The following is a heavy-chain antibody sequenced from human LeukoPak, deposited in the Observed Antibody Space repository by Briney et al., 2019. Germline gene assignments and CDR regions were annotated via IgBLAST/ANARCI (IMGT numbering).Heavy chain of an antibody. D-gene: IGHD3-22*01. V-gene: IGHV1-24*01. CDR3: ATDSSYYDSSGYGY. CDR1: GYTLTELS. J-gene: IGHJ4*02. CDR2: FDPEDGET. Sequence: ASVKVSCKVSGYTLTELSMHWVRQAPGKGLEWMGGFDPEDGETIYAQKFQGRVTMTEDTSTDKAYMELSSLRSEDTAVYYCATDSSYYDSSGYGYWGQGTLVTVSS.